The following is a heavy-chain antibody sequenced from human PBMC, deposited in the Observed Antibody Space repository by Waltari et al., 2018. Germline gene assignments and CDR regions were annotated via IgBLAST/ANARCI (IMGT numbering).Heavy chain of an antibody. CDR1: GFSFRYHW. Sequence: EEQVVESGGGLVQPGGSLRLSCVASGFSFRYHWMAWVRQAPGKELEGVAKRKKDGTGEMYVDSVKGRFTISKDNTKNSVFLQMNSLRAEDTAVYYCARDHWFSLDLWGQGTLVTVSS. V-gene: IGHV3-7*01. CDR2: RKKDGTGE. J-gene: IGHJ4*02. CDR3: ARDHWFSLDL. D-gene: IGHD3-9*01.